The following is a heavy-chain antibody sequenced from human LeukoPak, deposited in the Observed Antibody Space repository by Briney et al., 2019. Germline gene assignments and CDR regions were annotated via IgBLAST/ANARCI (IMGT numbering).Heavy chain of an antibody. J-gene: IGHJ6*02. CDR2: ISGSGGST. CDR3: ARDNRLPSGYYYYGMDV. Sequence: GGSLRLSCAASGFTFSSYAMSWVRQAPGKGLEWVSAISGSGGSTYYADSVKGRFTISRDNSKNTLYLQMNSLRAEDTAVYYCARDNRLPSGYYYYGMDVWGQGTTVTVSS. D-gene: IGHD1-14*01. CDR1: GFTFSSYA. V-gene: IGHV3-23*01.